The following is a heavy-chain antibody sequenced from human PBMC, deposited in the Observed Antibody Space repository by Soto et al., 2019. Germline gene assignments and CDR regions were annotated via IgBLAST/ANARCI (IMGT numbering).Heavy chain of an antibody. Sequence: QVHLVQSGAEVKKPGASVKVSCKGSGYTFTTYGITWVRQAPGQGLEWMGWLSAHNGNTNYAQKLQGRVTVTRDTSTSTAYMELRSLRSDDTAVYYCARGRYGDYWGQGALVTVSS. CDR1: GYTFTTYG. V-gene: IGHV1-18*01. D-gene: IGHD1-1*01. CDR2: LSAHNGNT. CDR3: ARGRYGDY. J-gene: IGHJ4*02.